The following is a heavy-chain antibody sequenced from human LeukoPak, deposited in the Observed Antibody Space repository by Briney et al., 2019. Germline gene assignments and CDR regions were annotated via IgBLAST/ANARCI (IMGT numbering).Heavy chain of an antibody. J-gene: IGHJ4*02. CDR3: AKRGVVIRVILVGFHKEAYYFDS. Sequence: GGSLRLSCAASGINFDDYAMHWVRQAPGKGLEWVGLIRGDVDSTFYADSVKGRFTISRDNPKNTLYLQMNSLRAEDTAVYFCAKRGVVIRVILVGFHKEAYYFDSWGQGALVTVSS. D-gene: IGHD3-22*01. V-gene: IGHV3-43*02. CDR2: IRGDVDST. CDR1: GINFDDYA.